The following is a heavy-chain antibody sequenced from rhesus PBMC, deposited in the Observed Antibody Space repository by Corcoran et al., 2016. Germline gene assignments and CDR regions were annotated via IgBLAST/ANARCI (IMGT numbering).Heavy chain of an antibody. D-gene: IGHD6-37*01. CDR3: ARGLGGSGLVLDY. CDR2: IYGRRRGT. Sequence: QVQLQESGPAVVKPSETLSLTCAVSGGSLSSSNWWSWIRQSPGKGLEWIGGIYGRRRGTEYTPHLSGRVTISEDTSKNQFSLKLSAVTAADPAVYYCARGLGGSGLVLDYWGQGVLVTVSS. CDR1: GGSLSSSNW. J-gene: IGHJ4*01. V-gene: IGHV4-93*01.